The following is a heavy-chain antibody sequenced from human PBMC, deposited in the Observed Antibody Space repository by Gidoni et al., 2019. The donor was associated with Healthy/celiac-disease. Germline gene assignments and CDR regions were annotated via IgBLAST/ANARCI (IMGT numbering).Heavy chain of an antibody. J-gene: IGHJ6*03. CDR1: GGSVSSGSYY. V-gene: IGHV4-61*01. D-gene: IGHD5-18*01. CDR2: IYYSGST. CDR3: ARGTRGYSYGPNYYYYYMDV. Sequence: QVQLQESGPGLVKPSETLSLTCTVSGGSVSSGSYYWSWIRQPPGKGLEWIGYIYYSGSTNYNPSLKSRVTISVDTSKNQFSLKLSSVTAADTAVYYCARGTRGYSYGPNYYYYYMDVWGKGTTVTVSS.